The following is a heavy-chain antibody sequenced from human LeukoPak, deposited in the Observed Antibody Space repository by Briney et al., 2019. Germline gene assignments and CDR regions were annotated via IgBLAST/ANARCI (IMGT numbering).Heavy chain of an antibody. J-gene: IGHJ3*01. D-gene: IGHD3-16*01. CDR1: GGSISSYY. V-gene: IGHV4-4*07. CDR2: IYTSGST. CDR3: ARFDYVWGNGNHGMDAFDV. Sequence: PSETLSLTCTVSGGSISSYYWSWIRQPAGKGLEWIGRIYTSGSTNYNPSLKSRVTISVDKSKNQFSLKLSSVTAADTAVYYCARFDYVWGNGNHGMDAFDVWGQGTMVTVSS.